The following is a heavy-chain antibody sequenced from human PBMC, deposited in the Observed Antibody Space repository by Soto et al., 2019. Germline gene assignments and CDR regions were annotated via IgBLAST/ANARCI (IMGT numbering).Heavy chain of an antibody. CDR3: ASTLTYYDILTGYYGHDAFDI. CDR1: GYTFTSYD. CDR2: MNPNSGNT. D-gene: IGHD3-9*01. V-gene: IGHV1-8*01. J-gene: IGHJ3*02. Sequence: ASVKVSCKASGYTFTSYDINWVRQATGQGLEWMGWMNPNSGNTGYAQKFQGRVTMTRNTSISTAYMELSSLRSEDTAVYYCASTLTYYDILTGYYGHDAFDIWGQGTMVTVSS.